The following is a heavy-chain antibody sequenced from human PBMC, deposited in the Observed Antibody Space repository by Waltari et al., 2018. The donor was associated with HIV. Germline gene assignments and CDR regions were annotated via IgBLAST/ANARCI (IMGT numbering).Heavy chain of an antibody. CDR3: ARGQLTGSVYYGLDV. V-gene: IGHV4-34*01. CDR1: GGSFSGYY. Sequence: QVQLQQWGAGLLKSSETLSLTFAVSGGSFSGYYWTWLRQPPGKGLEWIGEINYSGSTNYNPSRKSRVTILIDTSKSQFSLKVNSVTAADTAVYFCARGQLTGSVYYGLDVWGQGTTVTVSS. J-gene: IGHJ6*02. D-gene: IGHD1-1*01. CDR2: INYSGST.